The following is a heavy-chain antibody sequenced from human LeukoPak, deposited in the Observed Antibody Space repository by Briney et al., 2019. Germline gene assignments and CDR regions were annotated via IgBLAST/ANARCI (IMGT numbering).Heavy chain of an antibody. V-gene: IGHV4-61*02. J-gene: IGHJ5*02. CDR1: GGSISSTNYY. CDR3: ARDRGITTARGVPSWFDP. D-gene: IGHD3-10*01. Sequence: SETLSLTCTVSGGSISSTNYYWTWIRQPAGKGLEWIGRIYATGSPSYSPSLKSRVTISVDTSTNQFSLKLTSVSAADTAVYYSARDRGITTARGVPSWFDPWGQGTLVTVSS. CDR2: IYATGSP.